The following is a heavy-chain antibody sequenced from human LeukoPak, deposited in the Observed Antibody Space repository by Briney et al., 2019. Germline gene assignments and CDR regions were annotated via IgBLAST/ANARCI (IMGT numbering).Heavy chain of an antibody. CDR2: ISAYNGNT. D-gene: IGHD3-10*01. Sequence: GASVKVSCKASGYTFTSYGISWVRQAPGQGLEWMGWISAYNGNTNYAQKLQGRVTMTTDTSTSTAYMELRSLGSDDMAVYYCARGSYYYGSDNWFDPWGQGTLVTASS. J-gene: IGHJ5*02. CDR3: ARGSYYYGSDNWFDP. V-gene: IGHV1-18*03. CDR1: GYTFTSYG.